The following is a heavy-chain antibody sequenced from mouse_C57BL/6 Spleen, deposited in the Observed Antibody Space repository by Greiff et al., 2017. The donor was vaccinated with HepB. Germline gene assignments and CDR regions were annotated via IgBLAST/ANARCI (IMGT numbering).Heavy chain of an antibody. CDR3: ARNYGSSYVAYYYFDY. Sequence: QVQLQQPGAELVMPGASVKLSCKASGYTFTSYWMHWVKQRPGQGLEWIGEIDPSDSYTNYNQKFKGKSTLTVDKSSSTAYMQLSSLTSEDSAVYYCARNYGSSYVAYYYFDYWGKGTTLTVSS. CDR2: IDPSDSYT. J-gene: IGHJ2*01. CDR1: GYTFTSYW. V-gene: IGHV1-69*01. D-gene: IGHD1-1*01.